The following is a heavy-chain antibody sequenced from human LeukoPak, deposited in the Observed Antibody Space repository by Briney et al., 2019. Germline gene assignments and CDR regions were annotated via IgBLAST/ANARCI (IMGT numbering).Heavy chain of an antibody. V-gene: IGHV3-48*04. CDR1: RFTFSSYS. CDR3: ARYEYSSSSGFDP. J-gene: IGHJ5*02. Sequence: GSLRLSCAASRFTFSSYSMNWVRQAPGKGLEWVSYISSSGSTIYYADSVKGRFTISRDNAKNSLYLQMNSLRAEDTAVYYCARYEYSSSSGFDPWGQGTLVTVSS. D-gene: IGHD6-6*01. CDR2: ISSSGSTI.